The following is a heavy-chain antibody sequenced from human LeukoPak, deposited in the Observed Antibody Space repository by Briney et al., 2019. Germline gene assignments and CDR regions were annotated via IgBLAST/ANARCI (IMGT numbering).Heavy chain of an antibody. V-gene: IGHV1-8*03. CDR1: GGTFSSYA. CDR2: MNPNSGNT. D-gene: IGHD5-24*01. J-gene: IGHJ1*01. CDR3: ARGPWRWLQAGFQH. Sequence: GASVKVSCKASGGTFSSYAISWVRQATGQGLEWMGWMNPNSGNTGYAQKFQGRVTITRNTSISTAYMELSSLRSEDTAVYYCARGPWRWLQAGFQHWGQGTLVTVSS.